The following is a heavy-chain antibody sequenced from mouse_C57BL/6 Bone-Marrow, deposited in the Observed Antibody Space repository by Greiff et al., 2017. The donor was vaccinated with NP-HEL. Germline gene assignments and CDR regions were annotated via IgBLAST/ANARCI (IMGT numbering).Heavy chain of an antibody. CDR1: GFTFSDYG. V-gene: IGHV5-17*01. CDR2: ISSGSSTI. Sequence: EVQVVESGGGLVKPGGSLKLSCAASGFTFSDYGMHWVRQAPEKGLEWVAYISSGSSTIYYADTVKGRFTISRDNAKNTLFLQMTSLRSEDTAMYYCARGYDGYGGYYYAMDYWGQGTSVTVSS. D-gene: IGHD2-3*01. J-gene: IGHJ4*01. CDR3: ARGYDGYGGYYYAMDY.